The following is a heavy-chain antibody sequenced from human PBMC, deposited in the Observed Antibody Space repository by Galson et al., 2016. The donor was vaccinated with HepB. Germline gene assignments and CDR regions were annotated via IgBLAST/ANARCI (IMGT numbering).Heavy chain of an antibody. J-gene: IGHJ5*02. Sequence: SETLSLTCTVSGDFVSIGGHHWSWIRQPPGKGLEWIGYIPYSGSTNYNDYLKSRVTISVDTSKYHFSLKLSSVTAADTAVYYCARHRITGTTHWFDPWGQGTLVTVSS. CDR2: IPYSGST. V-gene: IGHV4-61*03. CDR1: GDFVSIGGHH. D-gene: IGHD1-7*01. CDR3: ARHRITGTTHWFDP.